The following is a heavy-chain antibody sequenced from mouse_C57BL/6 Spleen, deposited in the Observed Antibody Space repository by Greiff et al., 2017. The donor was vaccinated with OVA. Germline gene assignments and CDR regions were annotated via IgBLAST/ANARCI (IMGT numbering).Heavy chain of an antibody. Sequence: QVQLQQPGAELVKPGASVKLSCKASGYTFTSYWMQWVKQRPGQGLEWIGEIDPSDSYTNSNQKFKGKATLTVDTSSSTAYMQLSSLTSEDSAVYYCARNWALDYWGQGTTLTVSS. J-gene: IGHJ2*01. D-gene: IGHD4-1*01. CDR1: GYTFTSYW. CDR2: IDPSDSYT. CDR3: ARNWALDY. V-gene: IGHV1-50*01.